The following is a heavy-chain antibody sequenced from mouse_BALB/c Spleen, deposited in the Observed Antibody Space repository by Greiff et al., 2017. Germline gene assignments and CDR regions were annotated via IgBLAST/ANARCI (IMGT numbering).Heavy chain of an antibody. D-gene: IGHD2-2*01. CDR1: GYSITSGYY. CDR2: ISYDGSN. J-gene: IGHJ4*01. CDR3: ARCGYVYYAMDY. Sequence: EVKLQESGPGLVKPSQSLSLTCSVTGYSITSGYYWNWIRQFPGNKLEWMGYISYDGSNNYNPSLKNRISITRDTSKNQFFLKLNSVTTEDTATYYCARCGYVYYAMDYWGQGTSVTVSS. V-gene: IGHV3-6*02.